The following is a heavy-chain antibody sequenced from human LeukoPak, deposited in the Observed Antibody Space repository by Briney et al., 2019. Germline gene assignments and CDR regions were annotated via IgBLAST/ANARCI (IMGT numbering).Heavy chain of an antibody. CDR3: ARDSVYYYDSSGYYYVYDC. V-gene: IGHV1-2*06. J-gene: IGHJ4*02. CDR1: GYTFTGYY. D-gene: IGHD3-22*01. Sequence: ASVKVSCKASGYTFTGYYMHWVRQAPGQGLEWMGRINPNSGGTNYAQKFQGRVTMTRDTSISTAYMELSRLRSDDTAVYYCARDSVYYYDSSGYYYVYDCWGQGTLVTVSS. CDR2: INPNSGGT.